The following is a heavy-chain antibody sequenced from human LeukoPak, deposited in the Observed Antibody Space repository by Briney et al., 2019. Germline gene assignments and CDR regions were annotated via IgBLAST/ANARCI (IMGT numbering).Heavy chain of an antibody. V-gene: IGHV3-21*01. CDR3: ARDKISVIPALDY. J-gene: IGHJ4*02. CDR1: GFSFSNHN. D-gene: IGHD2-15*01. CDR2: INRRNNYI. Sequence: GGSLRLSCEASGFSFSNHNINWVRQAPGKGLEWIASINRRNNYIYYAASVKGRFTILSDHAKESLYLQMDSLRAEDTAISFCARDKISVIPALDYWGQGTMVIVSS.